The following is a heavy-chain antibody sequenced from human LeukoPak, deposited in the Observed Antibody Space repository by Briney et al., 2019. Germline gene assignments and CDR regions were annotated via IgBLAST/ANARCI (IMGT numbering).Heavy chain of an antibody. CDR1: GDSISSYY. J-gene: IGHJ4*02. Sequence: SETLSLTCTVSGDSISSYYWGWIRQPAGKGLEWIGRIYTSGSTNYNPSLKSRVTISVDKSKNQFSLKLSSVTAADTAVYYCARGPPYSSGWHWGHPFDYWGQGTLVTVSS. CDR2: IYTSGST. V-gene: IGHV4-4*07. D-gene: IGHD6-19*01. CDR3: ARGPPYSSGWHWGHPFDY.